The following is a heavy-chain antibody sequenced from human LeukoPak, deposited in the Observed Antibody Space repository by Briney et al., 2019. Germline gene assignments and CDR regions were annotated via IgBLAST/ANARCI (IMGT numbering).Heavy chain of an antibody. J-gene: IGHJ4*02. CDR3: ARALDSLGGLSLPDY. CDR1: GYSFANYA. D-gene: IGHD3-16*02. CDR2: IHPSTGNP. Sequence: ASVKVSCKASGYSFANYAMNWARQAPGQGLEWMGWIHPSTGNPAYAQGFTGRFVFSLDASVSTTYLQISGLKVEDTAVYFCARALDSLGGLSLPDYWGQGTLVTVSS. V-gene: IGHV7-4-1*02.